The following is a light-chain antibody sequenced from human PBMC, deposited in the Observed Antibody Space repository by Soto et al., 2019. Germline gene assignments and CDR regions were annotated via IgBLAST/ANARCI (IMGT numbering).Light chain of an antibody. Sequence: QSALTQPASVSESPGQSITISCTGTSSDVGASDFVSWYQQHPGKAPELIIYEISNRPSGVSSRFSGSKSGNTASLTISGLQAEYESVYYCSSYTTSHTLVFGGGTQLTVL. V-gene: IGLV2-14*01. CDR2: EIS. CDR1: SSDVGASDF. J-gene: IGLJ2*01. CDR3: SSYTTSHTLV.